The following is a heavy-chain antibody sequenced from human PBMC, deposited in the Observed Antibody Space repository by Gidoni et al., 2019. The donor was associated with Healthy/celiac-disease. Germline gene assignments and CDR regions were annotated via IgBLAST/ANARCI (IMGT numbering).Heavy chain of an antibody. J-gene: IGHJ2*01. CDR3: ARVYIAAAGTHWYFDL. Sequence: QVQLQQWGAGLWKPAETLSLTGAVYGGYFRGYYWSWIRQPPGKGLEWIGEINHSGSTNYNPSLTSRVTISVDTSKTPFSLKLSSVTAADTAVYYCARVYIAAAGTHWYFDLWGRGTLVTVSS. D-gene: IGHD6-13*01. V-gene: IGHV4-34*01. CDR2: INHSGST. CDR1: GGYFRGYY.